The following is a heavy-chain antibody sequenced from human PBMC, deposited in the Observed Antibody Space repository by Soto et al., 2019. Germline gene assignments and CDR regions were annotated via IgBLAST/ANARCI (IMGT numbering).Heavy chain of an antibody. CDR3: AREAVLLWFGELLSNWFDP. J-gene: IGHJ5*02. CDR1: GYTFTSYG. V-gene: IGHV1-18*01. D-gene: IGHD3-10*01. CDR2: ISAYNGNT. Sequence: ASVKVSCKASGYTFTSYGISWVRQAPGQGLEWMGWISAYNGNTNYAQKLQGRVTMTTDTSTSTAYMELRSLRSDDTAVYYCAREAVLLWFGELLSNWFDPWGQGTLVTVSS.